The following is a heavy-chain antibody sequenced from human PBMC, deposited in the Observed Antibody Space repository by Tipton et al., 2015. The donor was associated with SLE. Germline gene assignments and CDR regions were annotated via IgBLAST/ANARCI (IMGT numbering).Heavy chain of an antibody. Sequence: LRLSCSVSTYSTSSGYYWGWIRQPPGKGLEYIGTFNHGGSTHYNPSLKSRVTISVDTSKNQFSLKLSSVTAADTAVYYCARSTDRSSFDTLAYWGQGTLVTVSS. CDR2: FNHGGST. J-gene: IGHJ4*02. V-gene: IGHV4-38-2*01. CDR1: TYSTSSGYY. D-gene: IGHD6-6*01. CDR3: ARSTDRSSFDTLAY.